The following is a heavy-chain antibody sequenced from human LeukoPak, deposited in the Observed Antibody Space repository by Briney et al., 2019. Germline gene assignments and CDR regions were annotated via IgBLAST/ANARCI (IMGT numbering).Heavy chain of an antibody. Sequence: TSVTVSCKASGFTFTSSAMQWVRQARGQRLEWIGWIVVGSGNTNYAQKFQERVTITRDMSTSTAYMELTSLRSEDTAVYYCAADLNYYDSSGSGDYWGQGTLVTVSS. CDR2: IVVGSGNT. CDR1: GFTFTSSA. V-gene: IGHV1-58*02. CDR3: AADLNYYDSSGSGDY. J-gene: IGHJ4*02. D-gene: IGHD3-22*01.